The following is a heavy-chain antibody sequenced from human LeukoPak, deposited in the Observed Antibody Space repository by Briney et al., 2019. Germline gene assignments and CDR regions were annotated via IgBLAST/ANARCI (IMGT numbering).Heavy chain of an antibody. D-gene: IGHD3-22*01. CDR2: ISSSSSYI. J-gene: IGHJ4*02. V-gene: IGHV3-21*01. CDR1: GFTFSSYS. CDR3: ARLTYYYDSSGYYSDY. Sequence: GGSLRLSCAASGFTFSSYSMNWVRQAPGKGLEWVSSISSSSSYIYYADSVKGRFTISRDNAKNSLYLQMNSLRAEDTAVYYCARLTYYYDSSGYYSDYWAREPWSPSPQ.